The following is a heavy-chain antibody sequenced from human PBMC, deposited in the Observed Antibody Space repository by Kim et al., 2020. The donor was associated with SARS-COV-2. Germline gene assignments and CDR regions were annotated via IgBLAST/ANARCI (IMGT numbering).Heavy chain of an antibody. D-gene: IGHD2-2*01. J-gene: IGHJ1*01. CDR2: INHSGST. V-gene: IGHV4-34*01. CDR1: GGSFSGYY. CDR3: ARGDCSSTSCYVPEYFQH. Sequence: SETLSLTCAVYGGSFSGYYWSWIRQPPGKGLEWIGEINHSGSTNYNPSLKSRVTISVDTSKNQFSLKLSSVTAADTAVYYCARGDCSSTSCYVPEYFQH.